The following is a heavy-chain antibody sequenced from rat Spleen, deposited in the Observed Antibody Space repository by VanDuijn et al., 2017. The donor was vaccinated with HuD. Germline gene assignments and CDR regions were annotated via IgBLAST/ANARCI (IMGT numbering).Heavy chain of an antibody. CDR3: TTDTFYDGTYYPGGFDY. CDR2: ISTGGDNT. Sequence: EVQLVESGGGLVQPGRSLKLSCAASGFTFSNYYMAWVRQAPTKGLEWVAYISTGGDNTYYRDSVKVRFTISRDNAKNTLYLQLDSLRSEDTATYYCTTDTFYDGTYYPGGFDYWGQGVVVTVSS. V-gene: IGHV5-27*01. CDR1: GFTFSNYY. D-gene: IGHD1-12*02. J-gene: IGHJ2*01.